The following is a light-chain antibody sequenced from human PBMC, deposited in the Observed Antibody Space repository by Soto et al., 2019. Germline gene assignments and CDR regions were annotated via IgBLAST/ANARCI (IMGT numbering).Light chain of an antibody. V-gene: IGLV2-14*03. CDR1: ISDVGSYNY. J-gene: IGLJ1*01. CDR2: DVS. Sequence: QSALTQPASVSGSPGQSITISCTGTISDVGSYNYVSWYQQYPGKAPKLMIYDVSTRPSGVSDRFSGSKSGNTASLTISGLRVEDEADYYCGSYTTSSNYVFGTGTKVTVL. CDR3: GSYTTSSNYV.